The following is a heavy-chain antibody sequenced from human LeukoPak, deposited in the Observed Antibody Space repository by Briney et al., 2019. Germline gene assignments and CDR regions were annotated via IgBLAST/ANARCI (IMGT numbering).Heavy chain of an antibody. CDR2: IYYSGST. Sequence: SETLSLTCTVSGGSISSYYWSWIRQPPGKGLEWIGYIYYSGSTNYNPSLKSRVTISVDTSKNQFSLKLSSVTAADTAVYYCASSSGGSWYYYMDVWGKGTTDTVSS. J-gene: IGHJ6*03. D-gene: IGHD2-15*01. CDR3: ASSSGGSWYYYMDV. CDR1: GGSISSYY. V-gene: IGHV4-59*01.